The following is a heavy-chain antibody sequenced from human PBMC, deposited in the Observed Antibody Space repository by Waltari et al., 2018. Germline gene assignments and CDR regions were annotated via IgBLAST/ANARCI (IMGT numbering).Heavy chain of an antibody. Sequence: EVQLVESGGGLVQPGRSLRLSCAASGFTFDDYAMHWVRQAPGKGLEWVSGSSWNMCSIGHAESVKGRFNISRDKAKNSLYLQMNSLRAEDTALYYCAKGQQEYSSGWYIFDYWGQGTLVTVSS. CDR2: SSWNMCSI. J-gene: IGHJ4*02. CDR3: AKGQQEYSSGWYIFDY. CDR1: GFTFDDYA. D-gene: IGHD6-19*01. V-gene: IGHV3-9*01.